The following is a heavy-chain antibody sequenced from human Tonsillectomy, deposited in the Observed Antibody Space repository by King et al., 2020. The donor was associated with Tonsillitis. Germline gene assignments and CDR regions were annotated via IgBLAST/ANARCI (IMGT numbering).Heavy chain of an antibody. CDR3: AITYDSSGYYYNARDY. J-gene: IGHJ4*02. Sequence: QLVQSGGGVVEPGKSLRLSCAVSGFIFTSYAIHWVRQAPGKGLEWGAVISHDASDKYYADSVKGRFTVSRDNSKSTLYLQMNSLRAADTAVYYCAITYDSSGYYYNARDYWGQGTLVTVSS. CDR2: ISHDASDK. D-gene: IGHD3-22*01. CDR1: GFIFTSYA. V-gene: IGHV3-30-3*01.